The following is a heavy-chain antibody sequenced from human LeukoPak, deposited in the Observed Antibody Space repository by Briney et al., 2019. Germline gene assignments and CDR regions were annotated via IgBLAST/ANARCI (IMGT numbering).Heavy chain of an antibody. V-gene: IGHV3-21*01. CDR2: ISSSINYI. CDR1: GFTFSSYS. CDR3: ARISVGWHPYYFDY. D-gene: IGHD6-19*01. Sequence: GGSLRLSCAASGFTFSSYSMNWVRQAPGKGLEWVSFISSSINYIYYADSVKGRFTISRDNAKNSLYLQMNSLRAEDTAVYYCARISVGWHPYYFDYWGQGTLVTVSS. J-gene: IGHJ4*02.